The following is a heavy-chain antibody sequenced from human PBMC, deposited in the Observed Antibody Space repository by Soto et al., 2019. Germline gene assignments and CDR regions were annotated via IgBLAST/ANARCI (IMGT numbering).Heavy chain of an antibody. Sequence: VASVKVSCKASGYTFTSYAVHWVRQAPGQRLEWMGWINAGNGNTKYSQKFQGRVTITRDTSASTAYMELSSLRSEDTAVYYCARDSLRYFDWSPFYDWGQGTLVTVSS. J-gene: IGHJ4*02. CDR3: ARDSLRYFDWSPFYD. V-gene: IGHV1-3*01. CDR1: GYTFTSYA. CDR2: INAGNGNT. D-gene: IGHD3-9*01.